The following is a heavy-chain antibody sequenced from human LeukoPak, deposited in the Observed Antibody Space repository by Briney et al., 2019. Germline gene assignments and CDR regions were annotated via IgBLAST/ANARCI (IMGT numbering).Heavy chain of an antibody. V-gene: IGHV1-69*04. CDR2: IIPILGIA. D-gene: IGHD5-24*01. CDR3: ASHPRDGYSFDY. Sequence: ASVKVSCKASGGTFSSYAISWVRQAPGQGLEWMGRIIPILGIANYAQKFQGRVTITTDESTSTAYMELSSLRSEDTAVYYCASHPRDGYSFDYWGQGTLVTVSS. J-gene: IGHJ4*02. CDR1: GGTFSSYA.